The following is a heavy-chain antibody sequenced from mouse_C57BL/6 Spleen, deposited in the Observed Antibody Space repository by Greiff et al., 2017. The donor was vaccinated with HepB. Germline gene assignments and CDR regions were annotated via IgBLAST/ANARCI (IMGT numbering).Heavy chain of an antibody. J-gene: IGHJ1*03. D-gene: IGHD2-14*01. CDR1: GYTFTSYW. V-gene: IGHV1-64*01. CDR2: IHPNSGST. Sequence: QVQLQQPGAELVKPGASVKLSCKASGYTFTSYWMHWVKQRPGQGLEWIGMIHPNSGSTNYNEKFKSKATLTVDKSSITAYMQLSSLTSEDSAVYYCARSGYDGYWYFDVWGTGTTVTVSS. CDR3: ARSGYDGYWYFDV.